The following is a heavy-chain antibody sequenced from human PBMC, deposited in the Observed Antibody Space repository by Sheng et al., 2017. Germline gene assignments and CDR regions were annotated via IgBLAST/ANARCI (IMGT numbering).Heavy chain of an antibody. CDR3: ARGWIQLWPFDY. CDR1: GFTFSNYW. Sequence: EVQLVESGGGLVQPGGSLRLSCAASGFTFSNYWMSWVRQAPGKGLEWVANIKQDGSEKYYVDSVKGRFTISRDNAKNSLYLQMNSLRAEDTAVYYCARGWIQLWPFDYWGQGTLVTVSS. CDR2: IKQDGSEK. J-gene: IGHJ4*02. V-gene: IGHV3-7*01. D-gene: IGHD5-18*01.